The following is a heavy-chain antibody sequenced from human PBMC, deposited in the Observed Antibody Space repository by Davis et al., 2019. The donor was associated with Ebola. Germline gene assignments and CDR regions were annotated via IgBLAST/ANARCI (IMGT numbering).Heavy chain of an antibody. D-gene: IGHD1-26*01. CDR1: GGSVSSGSYY. Sequence: MPSETLSLTCTVSGGSVSSGSYYWSWIRQPPGKGLEWIGYIYYSGSTNYNPSLKSRVTISVDTSKNQFSLKLSSVTAADTAVYYCARDRVGATRFDYWGQGTLVTVSS. V-gene: IGHV4-61*01. CDR3: ARDRVGATRFDY. CDR2: IYYSGST. J-gene: IGHJ4*02.